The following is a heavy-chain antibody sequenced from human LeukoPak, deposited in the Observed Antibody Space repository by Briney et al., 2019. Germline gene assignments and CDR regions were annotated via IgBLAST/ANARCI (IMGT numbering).Heavy chain of an antibody. J-gene: IGHJ2*01. CDR2: IYYSGST. CDR3: ARGGFDYLRDWYFDL. Sequence: SETLSLTCTVSGGSISSGDYYWSWIRQPPGKGLEWIGYIYYSGSTYYNPSLKSRVTISVDTSKNQFSLKLSSVTAADTAVYYCARGGFDYLRDWYFDLWGRGTLVTVSS. V-gene: IGHV4-30-4*01. CDR1: GGSISSGDYY. D-gene: IGHD3-10*01.